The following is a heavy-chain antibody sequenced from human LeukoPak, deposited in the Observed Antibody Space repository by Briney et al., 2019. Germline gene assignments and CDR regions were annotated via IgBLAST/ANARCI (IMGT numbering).Heavy chain of an antibody. Sequence: ASVKVSCKASGYTFTSYYMHWVRQAPGQGLEWMGIINPSGGSTSYAQKFQGRVTMTRDTSTSTVYMELSSLRSEDTAVYYCARGARSYYYDSSGYFFYWGQGTLVTVSS. CDR1: GYTFTSYY. CDR3: ARGARSYYYDSSGYFFY. CDR2: INPSGGST. J-gene: IGHJ4*02. D-gene: IGHD3-22*01. V-gene: IGHV1-46*01.